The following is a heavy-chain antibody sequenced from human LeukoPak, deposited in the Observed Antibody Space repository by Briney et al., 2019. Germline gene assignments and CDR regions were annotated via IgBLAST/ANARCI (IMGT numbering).Heavy chain of an antibody. D-gene: IGHD3-16*01. CDR3: GRFHSPTFGGFTS. J-gene: IGHJ5*02. CDR1: GGSFSGYY. CDR2: INHSGRT. Sequence: RPSETLSLTCAVYGGSFSGYYWSWIRQPPGKGLEWIGEINHSGRTNHNPSLKSRVTTSVDTSKNQFSLKLSSVTAADTAGYYCGRFHSPTFGGFTSWGQGTLVTVSS. V-gene: IGHV4-34*01.